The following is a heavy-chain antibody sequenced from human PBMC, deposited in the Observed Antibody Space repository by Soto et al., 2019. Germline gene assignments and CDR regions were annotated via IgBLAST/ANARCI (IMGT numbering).Heavy chain of an antibody. CDR1: GYNFNGYY. D-gene: IGHD2-15*01. V-gene: IGHV1-2*02. CDR3: ARGFLYCSDGACYVDS. CDR2: IVPNSGGT. J-gene: IGHJ4*02. Sequence: QVQLVQSGAEVKKPGASVKVSCKASGYNFNGYYLHWVRQAPGQGLEWMGWIVPNSGGTNYPQKFQGRVTLTRDTSISTTYMELSSLTSDDTAVYYCARGFLYCSDGACYVDSWGQGTLVTVSS.